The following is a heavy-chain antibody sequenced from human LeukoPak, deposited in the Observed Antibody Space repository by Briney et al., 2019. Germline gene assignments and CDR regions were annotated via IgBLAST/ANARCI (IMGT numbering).Heavy chain of an antibody. J-gene: IGHJ4*02. CDR2: ISAYNGNT. Sequence: ASVKVSCKASGYTFTSYGISWVRQAPGQGLEWMGWISAYNGNTNYAQKLQGRVTMTTDTSTSTAYMELRSLRSDDTAVYYCAREREGIYYYDSSGHSDYWGQGTLVTVSS. CDR3: AREREGIYYYDSSGHSDY. CDR1: GYTFTSYG. D-gene: IGHD3-22*01. V-gene: IGHV1-18*01.